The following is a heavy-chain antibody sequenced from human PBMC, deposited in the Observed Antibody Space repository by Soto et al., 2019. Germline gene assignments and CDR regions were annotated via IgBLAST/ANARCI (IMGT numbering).Heavy chain of an antibody. CDR2: ISAYNGNT. D-gene: IGHD3-9*01. Sequence: ASGKGSCKASGYTFTSYGISWVRQAPGQGLEWMGWISAYNGNTNYAQKLQGRVTMTTDTSTSTAYMELRSLRSDDTAVYYCARAPGYDILTGYSSYYYYGMDVWGQGTTVTVSS. CDR3: ARAPGYDILTGYSSYYYYGMDV. CDR1: GYTFTSYG. J-gene: IGHJ6*02. V-gene: IGHV1-18*01.